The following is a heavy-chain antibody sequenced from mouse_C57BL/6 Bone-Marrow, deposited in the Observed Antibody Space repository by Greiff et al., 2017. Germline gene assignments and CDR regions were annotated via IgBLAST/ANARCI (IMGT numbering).Heavy chain of an antibody. CDR1: GFTFSSFG. CDR3: ARSNWDY. CDR2: ISSGSSTI. J-gene: IGHJ2*01. D-gene: IGHD4-1*01. V-gene: IGHV5-17*02. Sequence: EVKVVESGGGLVQPGGSRKLSCAASGFTFSSFGMHWVRQAPEKGLEWVAYISSGSSTIYYADTVKGRFTISRDNPKNTLFLQMTSRRSEDTAMYYCARSNWDYWGQGTTLTVSS.